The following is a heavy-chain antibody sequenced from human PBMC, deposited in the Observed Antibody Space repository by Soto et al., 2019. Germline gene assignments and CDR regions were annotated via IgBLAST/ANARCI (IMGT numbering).Heavy chain of an antibody. CDR1: GFTFSNYA. CDR3: ARDTIAVRPLFHSFYGMGV. Sequence: GGSLTLSCAATGFTFSNYAMHWVRQAPGKGLEWVTVIWSDGSNKYYAESVKGRFTISKDNSKNTLFLQMNTLRAEDTAIYYCARDTIAVRPLFHSFYGMGVWGQGSAVTLSS. J-gene: IGHJ6*02. CDR2: IWSDGSNK. D-gene: IGHD6-6*01. V-gene: IGHV3-33*01.